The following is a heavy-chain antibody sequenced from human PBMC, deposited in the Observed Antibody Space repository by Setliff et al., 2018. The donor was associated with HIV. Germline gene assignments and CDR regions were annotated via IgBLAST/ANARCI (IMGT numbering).Heavy chain of an antibody. Sequence: SGGSLRLSCAASGFTFSSYWMSWVRQAPGKGLEWVANIKQDGSEKYYVDSVKGRFTISRDNAKNSLYLQMNSLRAEDTAVYYCARGAGQGYNFWSGYMSGADAFDIWGQGTMVTVSS. CDR1: GFTFSSYW. D-gene: IGHD3-3*01. CDR3: ARGAGQGYNFWSGYMSGADAFDI. CDR2: IKQDGSEK. V-gene: IGHV3-7*01. J-gene: IGHJ3*02.